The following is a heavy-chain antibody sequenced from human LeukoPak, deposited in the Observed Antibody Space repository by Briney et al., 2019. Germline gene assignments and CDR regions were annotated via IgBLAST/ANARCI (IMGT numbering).Heavy chain of an antibody. CDR3: ARGPIVVVPAATRTYYYYYMDV. D-gene: IGHD2-2*01. V-gene: IGHV1-8*03. Sequence: ASVKVSCKASGYTFTSYDINWVRQATGQGLEWMGWMNPNSGNTGYAQKFQGRVTITRNTSISTAYMELSSLRSEDTAVYYCARGPIVVVPAATRTYYYYYMDVWGKGTTVTVS. J-gene: IGHJ6*03. CDR1: GYTFTSYD. CDR2: MNPNSGNT.